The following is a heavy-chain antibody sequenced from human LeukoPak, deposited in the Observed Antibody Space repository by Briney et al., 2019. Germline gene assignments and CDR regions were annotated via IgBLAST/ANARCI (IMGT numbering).Heavy chain of an antibody. CDR3: ARECSGGSCPSFDY. CDR1: GYTFTSYG. CDR2: ISAYNGNT. D-gene: IGHD2-15*01. J-gene: IGHJ4*02. Sequence: ASVKASCKASGYTFTSYGISWVRQAPGQGLEWMGWISAYNGNTNYAQKLQGRVTMTTDTSTSTAYMELRSLRSDDTAVYYCARECSGGSCPSFDYWGQGTLVTVSS. V-gene: IGHV1-18*01.